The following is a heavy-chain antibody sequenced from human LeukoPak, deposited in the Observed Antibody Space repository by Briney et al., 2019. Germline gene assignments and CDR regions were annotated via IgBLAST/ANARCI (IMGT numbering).Heavy chain of an antibody. V-gene: IGHV1-46*01. CDR1: GYTFTSYY. D-gene: IGHD1-26*01. Sequence: ASVKDSCMATGYTFTSYYTDWVRQAPGQGLEWMGIINPSGGSTSYAQKFQGRVTMTRDTSKSTVYMELSSLRSEDTAVYYCARSWEVVGALDYWGQGTLVTVSS. CDR2: INPSGGST. CDR3: ARSWEVVGALDY. J-gene: IGHJ4*02.